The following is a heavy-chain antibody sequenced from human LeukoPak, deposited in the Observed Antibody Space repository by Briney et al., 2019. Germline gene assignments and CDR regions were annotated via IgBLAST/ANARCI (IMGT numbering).Heavy chain of an antibody. CDR1: GFTFNNYA. D-gene: IGHD5-12*01. J-gene: IGHJ4*02. V-gene: IGHV3-23*01. Sequence: GGSLRLSCAASGFTFNNYAINWVRQALGKGLEWVSAVSGSGGTTYYADSVKGRFTISRDNSKNTVYLQMNSLRVEDTAVYCCSKDYGGGWLYYFDYWGQGTLVTVSS. CDR2: VSGSGGTT. CDR3: SKDYGGGWLYYFDY.